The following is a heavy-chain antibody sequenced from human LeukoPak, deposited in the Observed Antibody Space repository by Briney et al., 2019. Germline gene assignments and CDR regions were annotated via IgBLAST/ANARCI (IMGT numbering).Heavy chain of an antibody. Sequence: GASVKVSCKASGGTFSSYAISWVRQAPGQGLEWMGGIIPIFGTANYAQKFQGRVTITADESTSTAYMELSSLRSEDTAVYYRARVRLQSSGYHYFDYWGQGTLVTVSS. CDR1: GGTFSSYA. D-gene: IGHD3-22*01. V-gene: IGHV1-69*13. J-gene: IGHJ4*02. CDR2: IIPIFGTA. CDR3: ARVRLQSSGYHYFDY.